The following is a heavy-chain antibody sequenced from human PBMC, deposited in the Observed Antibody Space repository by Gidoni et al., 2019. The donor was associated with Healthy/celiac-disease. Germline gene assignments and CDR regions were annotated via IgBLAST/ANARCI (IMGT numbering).Heavy chain of an antibody. CDR3: ARATSIAARPGGTQRVVLDYYGMDV. CDR1: GFSFSSYD. Sequence: EVQLVESGGGLVQPGGSLRPSCAASGFSFSSYDMHWARQATGKGLEWVSAIGTAGDTYYPGSVKGRFTISRENAKNSLYLQMNSLRAGDTAVYYCARATSIAARPGGTQRVVLDYYGMDVWGQGTTVTVSS. V-gene: IGHV3-13*01. J-gene: IGHJ6*02. CDR2: IGTAGDT. D-gene: IGHD6-6*01.